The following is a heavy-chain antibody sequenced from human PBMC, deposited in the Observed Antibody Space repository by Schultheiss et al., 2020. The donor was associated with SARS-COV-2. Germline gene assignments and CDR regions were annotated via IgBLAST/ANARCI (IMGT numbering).Heavy chain of an antibody. CDR1: GYTYTNYG. D-gene: IGHD3-3*01. V-gene: IGHV1-18*04. J-gene: IGHJ4*02. CDR3: ARAYLYDFLPYYFDY. Sequence: GESLKISCNTSGYTYTNYGITWVRQAPGQGLEWMGWISAYNGNTNYAQNLQGRVTMTTDTSTSTAYMELRSLRSDDTAVYYCARAYLYDFLPYYFDYWGQGTLVTVSS. CDR2: ISAYNGNT.